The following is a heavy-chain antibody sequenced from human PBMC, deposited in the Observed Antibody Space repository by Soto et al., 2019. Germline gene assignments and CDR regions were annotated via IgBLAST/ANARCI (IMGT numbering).Heavy chain of an antibody. D-gene: IGHD3-10*01. V-gene: IGHV5-51*01. CDR3: ARQAYFGSGTYYYDY. Sequence: PGESLKISCKASGYNFISYWIAWVRQMPGKGLEWMGIIYPGDSDATYSPSFEGQVTFSVDKSITTAYLQWISLKASDTAMYYCARQAYFGSGTYYYDYWGKGTQVTVSS. CDR1: GYNFISYW. J-gene: IGHJ4*02. CDR2: IYPGDSDA.